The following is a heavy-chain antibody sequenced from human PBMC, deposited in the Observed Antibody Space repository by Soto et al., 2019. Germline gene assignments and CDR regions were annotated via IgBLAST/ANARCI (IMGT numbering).Heavy chain of an antibody. CDR1: GYTFTSYG. V-gene: IGHV1-18*01. CDR2: ISAYNGNT. CDR3: ARDQFKGYYDISGSTGY. Sequence: ASVKVSCKASGYTFTSYGISWVRQAPGQGLEWMGWISAYNGNTNYAQKLQGRVTMTTDTSTSTAYMELRSLRSDDTAVYYCARDQFKGYYDISGSTGYWGQGTMVTVSS. J-gene: IGHJ4*02. D-gene: IGHD3-22*01.